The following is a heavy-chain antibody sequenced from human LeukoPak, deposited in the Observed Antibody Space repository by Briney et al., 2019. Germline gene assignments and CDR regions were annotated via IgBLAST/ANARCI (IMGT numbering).Heavy chain of an antibody. CDR1: GFTFDDYA. Sequence: GGSLRLSCAASGFTFDDYAMHWVRQAPGKGLEWVSGISWNSGSIGYADSVKGRFTISRDNAKNSLYLQMNSLRAEDTALYYCAKGTAFGAAAGYYYYGMDVWGQGTTVTVSS. CDR2: ISWNSGSI. J-gene: IGHJ6*02. V-gene: IGHV3-9*01. D-gene: IGHD6-13*01. CDR3: AKGTAFGAAAGYYYYGMDV.